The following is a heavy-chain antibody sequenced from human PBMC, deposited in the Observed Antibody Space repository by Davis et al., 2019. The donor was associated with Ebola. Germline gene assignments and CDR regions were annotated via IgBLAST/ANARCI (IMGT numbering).Heavy chain of an antibody. J-gene: IGHJ2*01. V-gene: IGHV4-61*01. CDR1: GGSVSSGSYY. D-gene: IGHD3-22*01. CDR3: ARTLSSGYYYEAVWYFDL. CDR2: IYYSGST. Sequence: SETLSLTCTVSGGSVSSGSYYWSWIRQPPGKGLEWIGYIYYSGSTNYNPSLKSQVTISVDTSKNQFSLKLSSVTAADTAVYYCARTLSSGYYYEAVWYFDLWGRGTLVTVSS.